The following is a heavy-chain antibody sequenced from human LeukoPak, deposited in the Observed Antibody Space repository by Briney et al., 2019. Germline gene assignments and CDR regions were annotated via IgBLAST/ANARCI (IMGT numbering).Heavy chain of an antibody. J-gene: IGHJ6*03. CDR3: ATLAGTTLYYYYMDV. CDR2: FDPEDGET. CDR1: GYTLTELS. Sequence: ASVKVSCKVSGYTLTELSMHWVRQAPGKGLEWMGGFDPEDGETIYAQKFQGRVTMTEDTSTDTAYMELSSLGSEDTAVYYCATLAGTTLYYYYMDVWGKGTTVTVSS. D-gene: IGHD1-7*01. V-gene: IGHV1-24*01.